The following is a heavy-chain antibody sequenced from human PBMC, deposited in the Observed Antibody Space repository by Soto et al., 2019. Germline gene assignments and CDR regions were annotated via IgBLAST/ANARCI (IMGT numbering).Heavy chain of an antibody. D-gene: IGHD3-3*01. V-gene: IGHV4-59*01. Sequence: KHPGKGLEWIGYIYYSGSTNYNPSLKSRVTISVDTSRNQFSLSLSSVTAADTAVYYCARASGLTVSYGMDVWGQGTTVTVYS. CDR2: IYYSGST. J-gene: IGHJ6*02. CDR3: ARASGLTVSYGMDV.